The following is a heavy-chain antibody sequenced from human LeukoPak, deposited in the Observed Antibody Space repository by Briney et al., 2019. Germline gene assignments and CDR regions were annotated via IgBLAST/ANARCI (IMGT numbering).Heavy chain of an antibody. D-gene: IGHD2-2*01. CDR3: ARALISDYSRSHSHFDP. V-gene: IGHV4-4*08. J-gene: IGHJ5*02. Sequence: PSETLSLTCTVSGASIFRQYWSWIRRPPGKGLEWIGYIYCSGSTSCGSTSYNPSLKSRVTISVDKNQLSLRLTSVTAADTAVYYCARALISDYSRSHSHFDPWGQGTLVTVSS. CDR1: GASIFRQY. CDR2: IYCSGSTSCGST.